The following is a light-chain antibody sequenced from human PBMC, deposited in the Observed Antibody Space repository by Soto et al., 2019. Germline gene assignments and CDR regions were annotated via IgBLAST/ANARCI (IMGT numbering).Light chain of an antibody. V-gene: IGKV3-20*01. CDR3: QQYVSSPWA. CDR2: GAS. CDR1: QSISNNY. Sequence: IVLTQSPGTLSLSPGERATLSCRASQSISNNYLAWYQQKPGQAPRLLIYGASRRATGIPDRSTGSGSGTDFTLTISRLEPEDFAVYYCQQYVSSPWAFGQGTKVDIK. J-gene: IGKJ1*01.